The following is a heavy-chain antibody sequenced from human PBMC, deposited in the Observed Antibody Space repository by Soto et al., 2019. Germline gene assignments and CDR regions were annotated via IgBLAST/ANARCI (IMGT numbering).Heavy chain of an antibody. CDR3: AKKLAAAGSVLVILDY. CDR1: GFSFNGYA. V-gene: IGHV3-23*01. D-gene: IGHD6-13*01. CDR2: VSYNGGAT. J-gene: IGHJ4*01. Sequence: GGSLRLSCAASGFSFNGYAMTWVRQAPGKGLEWVSTVSYNGGATYYADSVKGRFTISRDNSKNMLYLQMNSLRAEDTAVYFCAKKLAAAGSVLVILDYWGQGTLVTVSS.